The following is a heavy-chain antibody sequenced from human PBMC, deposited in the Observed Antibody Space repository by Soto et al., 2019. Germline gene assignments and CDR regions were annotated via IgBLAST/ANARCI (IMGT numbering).Heavy chain of an antibody. Sequence: GGSLRLSCAASGFTFSDYYMSWIRQAPRKGLEWVSYISSSGSTIYYADSVKGRFTISRDNAKNSLYLQMNSLRAEDTAVYYCARGGLGYCSGGSCYDDAFDIWGQGTMVTVSS. D-gene: IGHD2-15*01. CDR3: ARGGLGYCSGGSCYDDAFDI. CDR2: ISSSGSTI. CDR1: GFTFSDYY. V-gene: IGHV3-11*01. J-gene: IGHJ3*02.